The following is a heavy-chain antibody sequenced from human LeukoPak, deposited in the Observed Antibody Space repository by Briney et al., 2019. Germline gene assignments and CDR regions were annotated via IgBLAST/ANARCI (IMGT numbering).Heavy chain of an antibody. J-gene: IGHJ5*02. CDR1: GYTFTSYD. D-gene: IGHD6-13*01. V-gene: IGHV1-8*01. CDR2: MNPNSGNT. Sequence: GASVKVSCKASGYTFTSYDINWVRQATGQGLEWMRWMNPNSGNTGYAQKFQGRVTMTRNTSISTAYMELSSLRSEDTAVYYCARARARIAAAGTNWFDPWGQGTLVTVSS. CDR3: ARARARIAAAGTNWFDP.